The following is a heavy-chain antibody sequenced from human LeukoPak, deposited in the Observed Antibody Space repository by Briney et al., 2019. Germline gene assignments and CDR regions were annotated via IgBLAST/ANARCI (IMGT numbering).Heavy chain of an antibody. J-gene: IGHJ4*02. D-gene: IGHD3-10*02. Sequence: GGSLRLSCAASGFTFSSYGMHWVRQAPGKGLEWVAVISYDGSNKYYADSVKGRFTISRDNSKNTLYLQMNSLRAEDTAVYYCAKAAYVTYYFDYWGQGTLVTVSS. CDR3: AKAAYVTYYFDY. V-gene: IGHV3-30*18. CDR1: GFTFSSYG. CDR2: ISYDGSNK.